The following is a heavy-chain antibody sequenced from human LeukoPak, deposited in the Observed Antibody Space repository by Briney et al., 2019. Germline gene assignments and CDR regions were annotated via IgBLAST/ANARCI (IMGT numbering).Heavy chain of an antibody. CDR1: GGSISSYY. D-gene: IGHD5-18*01. V-gene: IGHV4-59*08. CDR3: ARGPTRWIQLWFDY. Sequence: SETLSLTCTVSGGSISSYYWSWIRQPPGKGLEWIGYIYYSGSTNYNPSLKSRVTISVDTSKNQFSLKLSSVTAADTAVYYCARGPTRWIQLWFDYWGQGTLVTVSS. CDR2: IYYSGST. J-gene: IGHJ4*02.